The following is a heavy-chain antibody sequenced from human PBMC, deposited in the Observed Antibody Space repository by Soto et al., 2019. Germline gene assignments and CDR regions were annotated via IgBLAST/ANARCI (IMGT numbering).Heavy chain of an antibody. CDR3: AGGYYDSSGPYNWFDP. Sequence: QVQLVQSGAEVKKPGASVKVSCKASGYTFTSYAMHWVRQAPGQRLEWMGWINAGNGNTKYSQKFKGRSTITRDTSASTAYRELSSLRSEDTAVYYCAGGYYDSSGPYNWFDPWGQGTLVTVSS. CDR1: GYTFTSYA. D-gene: IGHD3-22*01. CDR2: INAGNGNT. V-gene: IGHV1-3*01. J-gene: IGHJ5*02.